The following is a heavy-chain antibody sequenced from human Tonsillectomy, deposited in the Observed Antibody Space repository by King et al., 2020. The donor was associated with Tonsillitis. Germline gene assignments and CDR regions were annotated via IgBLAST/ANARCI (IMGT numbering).Heavy chain of an antibody. V-gene: IGHV3-21*01. CDR1: GFTFSIYT. D-gene: IGHD1-26*01. CDR2: ISSSFSYI. J-gene: IGHJ3*02. CDR3: ASDNLSGRYTTDDAFDI. Sequence: VQLVESGGGLVKPGGSLRLSCAASGFTFSIYTMNWVRQAPGKGLEWVSSISSSFSYIYYADSVKGRFTISRDNAKNSVYLQMNSLRAEDTAVYYCASDNLSGRYTTDDAFDIWGQGTMVTVSS.